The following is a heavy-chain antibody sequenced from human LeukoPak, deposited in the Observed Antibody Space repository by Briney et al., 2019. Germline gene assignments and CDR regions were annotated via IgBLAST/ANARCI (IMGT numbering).Heavy chain of an antibody. CDR2: INSDGSWT. D-gene: IGHD6-19*01. CDR1: GNYW. V-gene: IGHV3-74*01. CDR3: AKDQYNSGWYSFGQAQYFDS. Sequence: PGGSLRLSCAASGNYWMHWVRQVPGKGLVWVSHINSDGSWTSYADSVKGRFTISKDNAKNSVYLQMNSLRAEDTAVYYCAKDQYNSGWYSFGQAQYFDSWGQGTLVSVSS. J-gene: IGHJ4*02.